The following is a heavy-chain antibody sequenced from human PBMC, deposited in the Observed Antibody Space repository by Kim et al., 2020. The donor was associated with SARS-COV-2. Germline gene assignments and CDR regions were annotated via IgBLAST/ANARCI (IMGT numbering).Heavy chain of an antibody. D-gene: IGHD3-22*01. Sequence: SETLSLTCAVYGGSFSVYYWSWIRQPPGKGLEWIGEINHSGSTNYNPSLKSRFTISVDTSKNQFSLKLSSVTAADTAVYYCATDYYDSSGYPLGYYGMDVWGQGTTVTVSS. V-gene: IGHV4-34*01. CDR1: GGSFSVYY. J-gene: IGHJ6*02. CDR3: ATDYYDSSGYPLGYYGMDV. CDR2: INHSGST.